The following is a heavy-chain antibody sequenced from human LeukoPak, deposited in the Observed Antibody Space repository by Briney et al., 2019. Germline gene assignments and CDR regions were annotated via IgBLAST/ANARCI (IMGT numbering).Heavy chain of an antibody. CDR2: ISGSSSTI. CDR3: ARDPHIAAAGTIFDY. CDR1: GFTFSSCS. D-gene: IGHD6-13*01. J-gene: IGHJ4*02. V-gene: IGHV3-48*02. Sequence: GGSLRLSCAVSGFTFSSCSMNWLRQAPGKGLEWVSYISGSSSTIYYADSVKGRFTISRDHAKNSLYLQMNSLRDEDAAVYYCARDPHIAAAGTIFDYWGQGTLVTVSS.